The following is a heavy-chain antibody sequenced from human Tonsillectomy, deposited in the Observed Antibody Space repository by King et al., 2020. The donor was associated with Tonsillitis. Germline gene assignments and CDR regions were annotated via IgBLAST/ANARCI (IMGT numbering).Heavy chain of an antibody. V-gene: IGHV4-4*07. CDR2: IYTSGST. CDR3: ARDSWSEHIVVVTATHHWYFDL. CDR1: GGSISSYY. D-gene: IGHD2-21*02. J-gene: IGHJ2*01. Sequence: QLQESGPGLVKPSETLSLTCTVSGGSISSYYWSWIRQPAGKGLEWIGRIYTSGSTNYNPSLKSQVTMSVDTSKNQFSLKLSSVTAADTAVYYCARDSWSEHIVVVTATHHWYFDLWGRGTLVTVSS.